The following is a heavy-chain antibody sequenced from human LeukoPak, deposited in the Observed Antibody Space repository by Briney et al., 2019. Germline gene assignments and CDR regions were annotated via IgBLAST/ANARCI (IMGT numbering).Heavy chain of an antibody. CDR2: VSGRDTST. J-gene: IGHJ4*02. CDR3: AKWGDYDVLTGYYDSDY. CDR1: GFTFSNDA. Sequence: GGSLRLSCAASGFTFSNDAMSWVRQAPGKGLEWVSAVSGRDTSTYYADSVKGRFTISRDNSKNTLYLQMNSLRAEDTAIYYCAKWGDYDVLTGYYDSDYWGQGTLVTVSS. V-gene: IGHV3-23*01. D-gene: IGHD3-9*01.